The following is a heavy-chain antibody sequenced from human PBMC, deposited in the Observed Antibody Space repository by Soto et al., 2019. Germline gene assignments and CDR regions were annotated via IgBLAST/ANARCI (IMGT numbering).Heavy chain of an antibody. V-gene: IGHV4-34*01. CDR1: GGSFSGYY. J-gene: IGHJ4*02. CDR2: INHSGST. D-gene: IGHD6-6*01. Sequence: SETLSLTCAVYGGSFSGYYWSWIRQPPGKGLEWIGEINHSGSTNYNPSLKSRVTISVDTSKNQFSLKLSSVTAADTAVYYCARGDQSIAARPSYFDYWGQGTLVTVSS. CDR3: ARGDQSIAARPSYFDY.